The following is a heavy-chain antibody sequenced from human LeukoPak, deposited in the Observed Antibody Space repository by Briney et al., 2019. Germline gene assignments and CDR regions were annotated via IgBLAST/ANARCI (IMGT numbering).Heavy chain of an antibody. J-gene: IGHJ4*02. CDR2: INSNSGGT. D-gene: IGHD6-6*01. CDR3: ARTSIAARRADFDY. V-gene: IGHV1-2*02. Sequence: ASVKVSCKTSGYTFTDYYIHWMRQAPGQGLEWMGWINSNSGGTSYAQRFQGRVTLTRDTPARTAFMELNRLTSDDTAVYYCARTSIAARRADFDYWGQGTVVTVSS. CDR1: GYTFTDYY.